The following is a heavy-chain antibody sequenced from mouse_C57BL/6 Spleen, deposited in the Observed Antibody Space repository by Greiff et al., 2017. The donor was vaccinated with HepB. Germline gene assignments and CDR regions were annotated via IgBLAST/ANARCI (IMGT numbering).Heavy chain of an antibody. CDR3: ASYYGSSYYFDY. CDR1: GYAFSSSW. Sequence: VQLQQSGPELVKPGASVKISCKASGYAFSSSWMNWVKQRPGKGLEWIGRIYPGDGDTNYNGKFKGKATLTADKSSSTAYMQLSSLTSEDSAVYCCASYYGSSYYFDYWGQGTTLTVSS. V-gene: IGHV1-82*01. D-gene: IGHD1-1*01. CDR2: IYPGDGDT. J-gene: IGHJ2*01.